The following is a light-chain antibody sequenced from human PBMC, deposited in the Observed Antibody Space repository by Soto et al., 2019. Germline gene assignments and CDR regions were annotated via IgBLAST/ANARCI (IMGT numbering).Light chain of an antibody. CDR3: SLYTNGSTFGLV. Sequence: QSVLTQPPSVSGSPGQSVTISCTGTSSDVGSSNRVSWYQQPPGTAPKLMIYEVSNRPSGVPDRFSGSKYDNTASLTIPGLQAEDEADYYYSLYTNGSTFGLVFGGGTKETV. V-gene: IGLV2-18*01. CDR1: SSDVGSSNR. CDR2: EVS. J-gene: IGLJ2*01.